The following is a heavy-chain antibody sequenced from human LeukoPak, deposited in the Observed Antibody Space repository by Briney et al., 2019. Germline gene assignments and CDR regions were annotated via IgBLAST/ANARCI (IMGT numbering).Heavy chain of an antibody. CDR2: ISYDGSNK. V-gene: IGHV3-30*18. CDR1: GFTFSSYG. D-gene: IGHD3-22*01. CDR3: AKDYYDSSGYYLPVGY. Sequence: GGSLRLSCAASGFTFSSYGMHRVRQAPGKGLEWVAVISYDGSNKYYADSVKGRFTISRDNSKNTLYLQMNSLRAEDTAVYYCAKDYYDSSGYYLPVGYWGQGTLVTVSS. J-gene: IGHJ4*02.